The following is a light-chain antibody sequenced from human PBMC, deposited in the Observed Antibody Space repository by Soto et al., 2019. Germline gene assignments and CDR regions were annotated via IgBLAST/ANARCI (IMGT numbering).Light chain of an antibody. CDR1: VLAKKY. V-gene: IGLV3-27*01. CDR3: YSAADNMRV. Sequence: YELTQPSSVSVSPGQTARITCSGDVLAKKYARWFQQKPGQAPVLVIYKDSERPSGIPERFSGSSSGTTVTLTISGAQVEDEADYYCYSAADNMRVFGTGPKVTVL. CDR2: KDS. J-gene: IGLJ1*01.